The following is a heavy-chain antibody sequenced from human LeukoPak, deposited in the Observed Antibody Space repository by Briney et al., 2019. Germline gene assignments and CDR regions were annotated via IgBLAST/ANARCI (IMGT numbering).Heavy chain of an antibody. CDR2: ISGKNDDT. CDR1: GYTFTTFG. D-gene: IGHD2-15*01. CDR3: ARGAPGSYCSGGSCPYFDY. V-gene: IGHV1-18*01. J-gene: IGHJ4*02. Sequence: ASVKVSCKASGYTFTTFGISWVRQAPGQGLEWMGWISGKNDDTNYAQNFQGRVTMTTDTSTGTAYMELSSLRSEDTAVYYCARGAPGSYCSGGSCPYFDYWGQGTLISVSS.